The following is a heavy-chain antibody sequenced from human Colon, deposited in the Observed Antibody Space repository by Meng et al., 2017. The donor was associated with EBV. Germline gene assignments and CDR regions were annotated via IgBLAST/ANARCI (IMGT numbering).Heavy chain of an antibody. CDR1: GFSFSDYG. V-gene: IGHV3-30*18. Sequence: GGAGWGVGEAGGALRLSCAVSGFSFSDYGMHWVRQAPCKGLEWLAVISHDGSEKYYADSVKGRFTISSDKSRNTLYLQMNSLRPEDTAVYYCAKDRRWMAVHYYFDYWGQGTLVTVSS. CDR2: ISHDGSEK. J-gene: IGHJ4*02. CDR3: AKDRRWMAVHYYFDY. D-gene: IGHD5-24*01.